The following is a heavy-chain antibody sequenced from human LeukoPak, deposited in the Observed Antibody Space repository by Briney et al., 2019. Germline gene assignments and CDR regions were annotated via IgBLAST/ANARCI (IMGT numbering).Heavy chain of an antibody. Sequence: ASVKVSCKASGYTFTGYYMHWVRQAPGQGLEWMGRINPNSGGTNYAQTFQGRVTMTRDTSISTAYMELSRLRSDDTAVYYCARDEASIIAAADLWGQGTLVTVSS. D-gene: IGHD6-13*01. CDR3: ARDEASIIAAADL. CDR2: INPNSGGT. J-gene: IGHJ5*02. CDR1: GYTFTGYY. V-gene: IGHV1-2*06.